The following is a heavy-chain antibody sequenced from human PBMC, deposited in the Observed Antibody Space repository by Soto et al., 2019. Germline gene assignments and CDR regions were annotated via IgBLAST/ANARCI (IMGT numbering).Heavy chain of an antibody. D-gene: IGHD3-10*01. CDR1: GYTFTNYG. CDR3: ARSPVKAVSRGGLGAHNWFDP. V-gene: IGHV1-18*01. J-gene: IGHJ5*02. Sequence: QVYLVQSGAEVRKPGASVKVSCKASGYTFTNYGVAWVRQAPGHGLEWLGWISGYNGNTNYAQKFQGRVTMTRYTATSTAYTELKTLRSDDTARYFCARSPVKAVSRGGLGAHNWFDPWGQGALGTVAS. CDR2: ISGYNGNT.